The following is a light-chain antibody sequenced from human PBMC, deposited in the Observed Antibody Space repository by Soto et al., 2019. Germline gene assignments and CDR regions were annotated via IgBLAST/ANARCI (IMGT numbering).Light chain of an antibody. CDR3: QQSYSTPPT. CDR2: AAS. Sequence: IQMTQSPSSLSASIGDRVTITCRASQSISSYLNWYQQKPGKAPKLLIYAASSLQSGVPSRFSGSGSGTDFTLTISSLQPEDFATYYCQQSYSTPPTFGQGTKVDI. J-gene: IGKJ1*01. V-gene: IGKV1-39*01. CDR1: QSISSY.